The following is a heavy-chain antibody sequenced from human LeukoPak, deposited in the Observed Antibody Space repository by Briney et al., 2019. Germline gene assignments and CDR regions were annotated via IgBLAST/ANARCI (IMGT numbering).Heavy chain of an antibody. CDR1: GFIFSTYG. D-gene: IGHD1-1*01. CDR3: ARLESPDY. Sequence: GGSLGLSCAASGFIFSTYGMYWVRQAPGKGLEWVAFIRHDGSIKNYADSVKGRFTISRDNSKNTLYLQMNSLRAEDTAVYYCARLESPDYWGQGTLVTVSS. CDR2: IRHDGSIK. J-gene: IGHJ4*02. V-gene: IGHV3-30*02.